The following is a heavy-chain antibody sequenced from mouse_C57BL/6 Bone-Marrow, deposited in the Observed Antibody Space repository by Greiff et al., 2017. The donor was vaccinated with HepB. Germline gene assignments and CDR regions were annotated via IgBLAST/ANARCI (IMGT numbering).Heavy chain of an antibody. CDR1: GYAFSSSW. CDR2: IYPGDGDT. V-gene: IGHV1-82*01. CDR3: AIFPWFAY. J-gene: IGHJ3*01. Sequence: VKLMESGPELVKPGASVKISCKASGYAFSSSWMNWVKQRPGKGLEWIGRIYPGDGDTNYNGKFKGKATLTADKSSSTAYMQLSSLTSEDSAVYFCAIFPWFAYWGQGTLVTVSA.